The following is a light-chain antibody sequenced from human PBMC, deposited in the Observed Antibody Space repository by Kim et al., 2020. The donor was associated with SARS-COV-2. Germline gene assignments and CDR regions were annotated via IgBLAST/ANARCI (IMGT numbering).Light chain of an antibody. V-gene: IGLV1-47*02. J-gene: IGLJ2*01. Sequence: SSAGSTSNVGSTSDSWYKHHPGAAPKVVIFSDNPWPSGVPDRFSGSKSGPSATLAISGLRSEDEANYYCAAWDASLSAVIFGGGTQLTVL. CDR2: SDN. CDR1: TSNVGSTS. CDR3: AAWDASLSAVI.